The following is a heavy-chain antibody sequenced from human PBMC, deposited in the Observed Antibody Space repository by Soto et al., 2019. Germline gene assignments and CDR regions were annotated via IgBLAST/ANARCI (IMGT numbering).Heavy chain of an antibody. CDR1: GGSIDSYY. Sequence: SETLSLTCTIFGGSIDSYYWSWIRHAPGKGLEWIGHISDRGTTTYNPSLGSRVTISVDTSRNLFSLKLSSVTVADTAVYFCARDRWTSRANWFDPWGPGTLVTVSS. CDR3: ARDRWTSRANWFDP. J-gene: IGHJ5*02. V-gene: IGHV4-59*12. CDR2: ISDRGTT. D-gene: IGHD3-16*02.